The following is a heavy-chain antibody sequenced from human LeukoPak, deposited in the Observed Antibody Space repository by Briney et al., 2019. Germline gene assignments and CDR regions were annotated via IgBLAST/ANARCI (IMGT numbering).Heavy chain of an antibody. J-gene: IGHJ4*02. V-gene: IGHV3-21*01. Sequence: GGSLRLSCAASGFTFSSYSMNWVRQAPGKGLEWVSSISSSSSYIYYADSVKGRFTISRDNAKNSLYLQMNSLRAEDTAVYYCAREITCGGDCCPLDYWGQGTLVTVSS. CDR2: ISSSSSYI. D-gene: IGHD2-21*01. CDR1: GFTFSSYS. CDR3: AREITCGGDCCPLDY.